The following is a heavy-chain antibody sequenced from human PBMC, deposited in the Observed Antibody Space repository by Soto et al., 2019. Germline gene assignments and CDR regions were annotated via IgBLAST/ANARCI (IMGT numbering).Heavy chain of an antibody. D-gene: IGHD3-10*02. CDR2: INAGNGNT. J-gene: IGHJ6*02. CDR3: AKLLFGELSSEKDYYYGMGV. Sequence: ASVKVSCKASGYTFTSYAMHWVRQAPGQRLEWMGWINAGNGNTKYSQKFQGRVTITRDTSASTAYMELSSLRSEDTAVYYCAKLLFGELSSEKDYYYGMGVWGQGTTVTVAS. V-gene: IGHV1-3*01. CDR1: GYTFTSYA.